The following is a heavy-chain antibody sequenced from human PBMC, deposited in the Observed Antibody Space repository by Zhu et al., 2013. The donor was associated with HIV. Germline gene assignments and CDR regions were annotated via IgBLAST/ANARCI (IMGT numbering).Heavy chain of an antibody. D-gene: IGHD3-16*01. V-gene: IGHV3-30-3*01. CDR1: GFTFSSYA. Sequence: QVQLVESGGGVVQPGRSLRLSCAASGFTFSSYAMHWVRQAPGKGLEWVAVISYDGSNKYYADSVKGRFTISRDNTKNTLYLQMNSLRAEDTAVYYCARDSGGGKRAFDLWGQGTMVTVSS. J-gene: IGHJ3*01. CDR2: ISYDGSNK. CDR3: ARDSGGGKRAFDL.